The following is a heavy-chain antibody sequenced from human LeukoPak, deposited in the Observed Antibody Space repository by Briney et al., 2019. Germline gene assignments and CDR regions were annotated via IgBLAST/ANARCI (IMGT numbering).Heavy chain of an antibody. V-gene: IGHV4-30-4*08. CDR1: GGSISGADYY. CDR3: ARARDTNPFDY. Sequence: PSETLSLTCTVSGGSISGADYYWSWLRQPPGKGLEWIGYIYYSGSTYYNPSLKSRVTLSVDTSNNQFSLRLSPVTAADTAVYYCARARDTNPFDYWGQGTLVTVSS. CDR2: IYYSGST. D-gene: IGHD5-24*01. J-gene: IGHJ4*02.